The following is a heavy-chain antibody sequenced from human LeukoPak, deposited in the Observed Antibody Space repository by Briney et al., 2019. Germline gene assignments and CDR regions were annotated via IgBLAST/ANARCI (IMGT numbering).Heavy chain of an antibody. CDR1: GYSFTTYW. Sequence: GQSLPISCKGSGYSFTTYWIAWVRQMPGKGLEWMGVIYPGDSDTRYSPSFQGQVTLSADKSICTAYLQWSSLKASDTAIYYCARALVGAATLSYWGQGSLVTVSS. J-gene: IGHJ4*02. V-gene: IGHV5-51*01. CDR3: ARALVGAATLSY. D-gene: IGHD1-26*01. CDR2: IYPGDSDT.